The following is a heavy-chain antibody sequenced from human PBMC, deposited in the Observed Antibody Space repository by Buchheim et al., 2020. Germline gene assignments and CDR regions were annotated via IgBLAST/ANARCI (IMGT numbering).Heavy chain of an antibody. Sequence: QVQLVESGGGVVQPGRSLRLSCAASGFTFSSYAMHWVRQAPGKGLEWVAVISYDGSNKYYADSVKGRFTISRDNSKNTLYLQMNSLRDEDTAVYYCARWGRTGTTPNYYYGMDVWGQGTT. J-gene: IGHJ6*02. CDR1: GFTFSSYA. CDR3: ARWGRTGTTPNYYYGMDV. D-gene: IGHD1-7*01. V-gene: IGHV3-30-3*01. CDR2: ISYDGSNK.